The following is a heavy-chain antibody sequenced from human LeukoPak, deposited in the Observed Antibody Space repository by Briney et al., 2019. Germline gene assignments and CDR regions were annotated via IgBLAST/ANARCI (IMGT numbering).Heavy chain of an antibody. D-gene: IGHD3-10*02. Sequence: PGGSLRLSCAASGFTFDDYTMHWVRQAPGKGLEWVPLISWDGDSTYYADSVKGRFTISRDNAKNSLYLQMNSLRAEDTAVYYCAELGITMIGGVWGKGTTVTISS. CDR2: ISWDGDST. V-gene: IGHV3-43*01. CDR1: GFTFDDYT. J-gene: IGHJ6*04. CDR3: AELGITMIGGV.